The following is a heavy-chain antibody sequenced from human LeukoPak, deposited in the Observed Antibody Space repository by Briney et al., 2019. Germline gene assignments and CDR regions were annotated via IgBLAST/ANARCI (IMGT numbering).Heavy chain of an antibody. CDR3: ARAITYYEFFTGYSREYYFDD. Sequence: PSETLSLTFTVSGGSISSSRYYWGRIRQPPGKGLEWIGSMYYSGGTYYNPSLKSRVTISVDTSKNQFSLKLSSVTAADTAVYYCARAITYYEFFTGYSREYYFDDWGQGILVTVSS. CDR2: MYYSGGT. V-gene: IGHV4-39*07. D-gene: IGHD3-9*01. CDR1: GGSISSSRYY. J-gene: IGHJ4*02.